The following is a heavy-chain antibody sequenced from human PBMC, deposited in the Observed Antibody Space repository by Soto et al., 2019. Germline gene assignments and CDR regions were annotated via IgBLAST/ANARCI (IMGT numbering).Heavy chain of an antibody. CDR1: GYTFTGYY. CDR2: INPNSGGT. J-gene: IGHJ6*03. V-gene: IGHV1-2*04. D-gene: IGHD2-2*01. Sequence: ASVKVSCKASGYTFTGYYMHWVRQAPGRGLEWMGWINPNSGGTNYAQKFQGWVTMTRDTSISTAYMELSRLRSDDTAVYYCARGQIVVVPPAMHSRIAVAGTDYYYMDVWGKGTTVTVSS. CDR3: ARGQIVVVPPAMHSRIAVAGTDYYYMDV.